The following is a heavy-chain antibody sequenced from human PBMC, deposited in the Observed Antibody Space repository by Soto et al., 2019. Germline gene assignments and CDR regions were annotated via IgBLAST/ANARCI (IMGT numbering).Heavy chain of an antibody. J-gene: IGHJ4*02. D-gene: IGHD2-8*01. Sequence: QMQLEQSGPEVKKPGTSVKVSCKASGFTFTSSAFQGVRQARGQRLEWIGWIAVGSGYTNYAQRFQDRVTLTRDMSTATTYMELSRLTSEDTAIYYCAADATAWQQMVPSDYWGQGTLVTVSS. CDR1: GFTFTSSA. CDR2: IAVGSGYT. V-gene: IGHV1-58*01. CDR3: AADATAWQQMVPSDY.